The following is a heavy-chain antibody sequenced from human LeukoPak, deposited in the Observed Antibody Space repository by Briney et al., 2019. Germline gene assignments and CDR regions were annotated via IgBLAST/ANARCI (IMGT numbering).Heavy chain of an antibody. CDR3: AREAPSDGFDY. CDR2: IIPIFGTA. V-gene: IGHV1-69*06. J-gene: IGHJ4*02. Sequence: SVKVSCKASGGTFSSYAISWVRQAPGQGLEWMGGIIPIFGTANYAQKFQGRVTITADKPTSTAYMELSSLRSEDTAVYYCAREAPSDGFDYWGQGTLVTVSS. CDR1: GGTFSSYA. D-gene: IGHD6-6*01.